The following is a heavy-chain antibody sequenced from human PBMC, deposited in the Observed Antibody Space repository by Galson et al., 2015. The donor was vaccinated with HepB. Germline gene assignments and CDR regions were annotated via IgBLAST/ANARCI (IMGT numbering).Heavy chain of an antibody. J-gene: IGHJ6*02. CDR1: GFTFSSYS. V-gene: IGHV3-48*04. D-gene: IGHD1-26*01. CDR2: ISSSSSTI. CDR3: ARVKVGATFLGMDV. Sequence: SLRLSCAASGFTFSSYSMNWVRQAPGKGLEWVSYISSSSSTIYYADSVKGRFTISRDNAKNSLYLHMNSLRAEDTAVYYCARVKVGATFLGMDVWGQGTTVTVSS.